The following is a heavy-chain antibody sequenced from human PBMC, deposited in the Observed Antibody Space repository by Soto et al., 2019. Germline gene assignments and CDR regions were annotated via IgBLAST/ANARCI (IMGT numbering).Heavy chain of an antibody. Sequence: QVQLVQSGAEVKKPGASVKVSCKASGYTFTSYGISWVRQAPGQGLEWMGWISAYNGNTNYARKLQGRVTMTTDTSTSTAYMELRSLRSDDTAVYYCARTSEVVITTTIPYYFDYWGQGTLVTVSS. D-gene: IGHD2-21*02. CDR2: ISAYNGNT. CDR1: GYTFTSYG. CDR3: ARTSEVVITTTIPYYFDY. J-gene: IGHJ4*02. V-gene: IGHV1-18*01.